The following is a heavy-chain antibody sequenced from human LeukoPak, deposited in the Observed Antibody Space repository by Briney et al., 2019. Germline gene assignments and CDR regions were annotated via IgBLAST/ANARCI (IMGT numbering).Heavy chain of an antibody. J-gene: IGHJ4*02. D-gene: IGHD3-22*01. Sequence: SETLSLTCAVYGGSSSGHYWSWIRQPPGKGLEWIGEINHSGSTNYNPSLKSRVTISVATSKNQFSLKLSSATAADTAVYYCASEDYDSLLWGQGTLVTVSS. CDR3: ASEDYDSLL. V-gene: IGHV4-34*01. CDR1: GGSSSGHY. CDR2: INHSGST.